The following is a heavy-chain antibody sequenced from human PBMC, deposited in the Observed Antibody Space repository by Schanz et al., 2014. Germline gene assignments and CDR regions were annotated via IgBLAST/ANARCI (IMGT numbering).Heavy chain of an antibody. D-gene: IGHD6-6*01. CDR1: GYTFTSYG. Sequence: QVQLVQSGAEVKKPGSSMKVSCKASGYTFTSYGISWVRQAPGQGLEWMGKIIPVLNIATYAQRFQGRVSMTADTSTSTAYMDLRSLRSDDTAVYYCARDQSPYTNSSDVRYFDDWGQGSLVTVSS. CDR2: IIPVLNIA. V-gene: IGHV1-69*04. CDR3: ARDQSPYTNSSDVRYFDD. J-gene: IGHJ4*02.